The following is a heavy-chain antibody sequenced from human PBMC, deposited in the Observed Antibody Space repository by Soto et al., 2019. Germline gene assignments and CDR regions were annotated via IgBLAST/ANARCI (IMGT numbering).Heavy chain of an antibody. Sequence: QVQLVQSGAEVKNPGASVTVSCKASGERFTTYGISWVRQAPGQGLEWMGWISTYNTNTNYAPKFQGRLLLTTDTSTTTAHVKLRSLRPDDTAVYYCARWAGQVRDYGGPFDYWGQGTLVTVSS. CDR1: GERFTTYG. J-gene: IGHJ4*02. CDR2: ISTYNTNT. D-gene: IGHD4-17*01. V-gene: IGHV1-18*04. CDR3: ARWAGQVRDYGGPFDY.